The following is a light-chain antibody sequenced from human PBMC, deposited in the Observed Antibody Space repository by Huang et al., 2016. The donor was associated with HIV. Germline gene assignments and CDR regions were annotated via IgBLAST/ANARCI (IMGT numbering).Light chain of an antibody. J-gene: IGKJ4*01. V-gene: IGKV3-11*01. CDR3: QQHDSWLT. CDR2: DAS. Sequence: IVLTQSPATLSWYLGERVTLSCRASQSITNHLAWYQQRPGQAPRLLIYDASTRVAGVPDRFSVSGSGTDFTLTISSLEPEDFALYYCQQHDSWLTFGGGTKVEV. CDR1: QSITNH.